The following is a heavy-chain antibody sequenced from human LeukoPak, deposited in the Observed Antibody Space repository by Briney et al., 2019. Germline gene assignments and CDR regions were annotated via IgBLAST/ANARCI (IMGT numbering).Heavy chain of an antibody. Sequence: ASVTVSCKASGYTFTSYDINWVRQATAQGLEWMGWMNPNSGNTGYAQKLQGRVTITRNTSISTAYMELSSLRSEDTAVYYCISSGYYFGFDYWGQGTLVTVSS. J-gene: IGHJ4*02. CDR1: GYTFTSYD. D-gene: IGHD3-22*01. CDR3: ISSGYYFGFDY. V-gene: IGHV1-8*01. CDR2: MNPNSGNT.